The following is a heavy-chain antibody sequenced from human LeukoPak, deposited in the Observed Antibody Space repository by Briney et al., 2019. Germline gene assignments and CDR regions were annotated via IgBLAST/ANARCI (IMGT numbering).Heavy chain of an antibody. D-gene: IGHD5-12*01. CDR1: GGSFSGYY. Sequence: SSETLSLTCAVYGGSFSGYYWSWIRQPPGKGLEWIGEINHSGSTNYNPSLKSRVTISVDTSKNQFSLKLSSVTAADTAVYYCARYSYSGYARDNWFDPWGQGTLVTVSS. V-gene: IGHV4-34*01. CDR3: ARYSYSGYARDNWFDP. J-gene: IGHJ5*02. CDR2: INHSGST.